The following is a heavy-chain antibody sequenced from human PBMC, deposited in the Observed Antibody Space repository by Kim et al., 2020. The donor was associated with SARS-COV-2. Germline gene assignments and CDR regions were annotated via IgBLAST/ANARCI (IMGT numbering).Heavy chain of an antibody. V-gene: IGHV4-34*01. CDR1: GGSFSGYY. D-gene: IGHD5-18*01. J-gene: IGHJ4*02. CDR3: AREEDPAMVFQFDY. Sequence: SETLSLTCAAHGGSFSGYYWSWIRQPPGKGLEWIGEINHSGSTNYNPSLKSRVIIPVDTSKNQFSLKLSSVTAADTAAYYCAREEDPAMVFQFDYWGQGT. CDR2: INHSGST.